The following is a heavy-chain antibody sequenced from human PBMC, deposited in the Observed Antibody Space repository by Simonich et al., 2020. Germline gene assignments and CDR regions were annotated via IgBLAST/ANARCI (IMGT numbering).Heavy chain of an antibody. D-gene: IGHD6-6*01. V-gene: IGHV3-7*01. J-gene: IGHJ3*02. CDR1: GFTFSSYW. CDR3: AREGIAARDAFDI. Sequence: EVQLVESGGGLVQPGGSLRLSCAASGFTFSSYWMSWVRQAPGKGLEGVANIKQDGSGKYYVDSGKGRFTISRDNAKNSLYLQMNSLRAEDTAVYYCAREGIAARDAFDIWGQGTMVTVSS. CDR2: IKQDGSGK.